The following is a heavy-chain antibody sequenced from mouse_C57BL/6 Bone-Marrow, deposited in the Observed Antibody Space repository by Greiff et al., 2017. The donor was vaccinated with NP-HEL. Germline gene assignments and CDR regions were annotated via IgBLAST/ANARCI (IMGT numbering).Heavy chain of an antibody. Sequence: QVQLQQPGAELVRPGTSVKLSCKASGYTFTSYWMHWVKQRPGQGLEWIGVIDPSDSYTNYNQKFKGKATLTVDTSSSTAYMQLSSLTSEDSAVYYCARTGTSRDFDYWGQGTTLTVSS. CDR3: ARTGTSRDFDY. CDR1: GYTFTSYW. J-gene: IGHJ2*01. V-gene: IGHV1-59*01. CDR2: IDPSDSYT. D-gene: IGHD4-1*01.